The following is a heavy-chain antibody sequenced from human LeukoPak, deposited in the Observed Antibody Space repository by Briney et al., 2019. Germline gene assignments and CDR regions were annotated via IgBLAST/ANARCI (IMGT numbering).Heavy chain of an antibody. J-gene: IGHJ6*03. CDR1: GFTFSSYS. Sequence: GGSLRLSCAASGFTFSSYSMNWVRQAPGKGLEWVSSISSSSSYIYYADSVKGRFTISRDNAKNSLYLQMNSLRAEDTAVYYCARGPKSSYYMDVWGKGTTVTVSS. D-gene: IGHD6-13*01. V-gene: IGHV3-21*01. CDR3: ARGPKSSYYMDV. CDR2: ISSSSSYI.